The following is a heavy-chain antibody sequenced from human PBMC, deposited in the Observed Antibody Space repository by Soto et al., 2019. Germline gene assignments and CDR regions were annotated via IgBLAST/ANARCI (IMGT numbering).Heavy chain of an antibody. V-gene: IGHV1-2*02. CDR3: ARVEYYDFWSGYHTGINYYGMDV. D-gene: IGHD3-3*01. CDR1: GYTFTGYY. J-gene: IGHJ6*02. CDR2: INPNSGGT. Sequence: VASVKVSCKASGYTFTGYYMHWVRQAPGQGLEWMGWINPNSGGTNYAQKFQGRVTMTRDTSISTAYMELSRLRSDDTAVYYCARVEYYDFWSGYHTGINYYGMDVWGQGTTVTVSS.